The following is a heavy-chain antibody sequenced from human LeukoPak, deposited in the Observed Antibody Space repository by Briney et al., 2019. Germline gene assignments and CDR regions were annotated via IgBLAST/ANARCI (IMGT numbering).Heavy chain of an antibody. CDR1: VGSLNDYY. J-gene: IGHJ4*02. CDR3: ARLLPPLPS. CDR2: IRHTGST. V-gene: IGHV4-34*01. Sequence: PSGTLSLTRAVHVGSLNDYYLTWIRPPPRKGLEWVGEIRHTGSTNYSPPTQSSVPISVDTSKQQFPLKSTSVTAADTRLYCFARLLPPLPSWGQGSLVALPP.